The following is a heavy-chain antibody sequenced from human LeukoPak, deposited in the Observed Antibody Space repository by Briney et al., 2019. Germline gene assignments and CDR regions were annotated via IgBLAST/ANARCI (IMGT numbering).Heavy chain of an antibody. CDR2: IYPGDSDT. J-gene: IGHJ3*02. D-gene: IGHD3-22*01. V-gene: IGHV5-51*01. CDR3: ARRSTYYYDSSGNTKDAFDI. CDR1: GYSFTTYW. Sequence: GESLKISCQGAGYSFTTYWIGWVRQMPGKGLEWMGIIYPGDSDTRYSPSFQGQVTISADKSISTAYLQWSSLKASDTAMYYCARRSTYYYDSSGNTKDAFDIWGQGTMVTVSS.